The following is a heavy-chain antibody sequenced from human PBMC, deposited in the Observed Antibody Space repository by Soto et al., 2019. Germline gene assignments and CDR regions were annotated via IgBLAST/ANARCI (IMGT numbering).Heavy chain of an antibody. D-gene: IGHD4-17*01. CDR3: ARGATVTTYFDD. CDR1: GFTFSSHS. V-gene: IGHV3-48*01. Sequence: ESGGGLVQSGGSLRLSCTASGFTFSSHSMHWVRQAPGKGLEWVAYISSGSSTIYYTDSVKGRFTISRDNAKKSLYLQMNSLRAEDSAVYYCARGATVTTYFDDWGQGTLVTVS. J-gene: IGHJ4*02. CDR2: ISSGSSTI.